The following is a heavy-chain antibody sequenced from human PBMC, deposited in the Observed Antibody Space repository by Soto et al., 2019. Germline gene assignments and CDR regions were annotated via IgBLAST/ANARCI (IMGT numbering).Heavy chain of an antibody. Sequence: EVQLVESGGGLVKPGGSLRLSCAASGFTFSSYSMNWVRQAPGKGLEWVASISTTSSFIYSADSVKGRFTISRDNAKNSLYMQMNSLRAEDTAVYYCARGGSLYVDSVSTCFDYWGQGTLVTVSS. CDR3: ARGGSLYVDSVSTCFDY. V-gene: IGHV3-21*02. CDR2: ISTTSSFI. J-gene: IGHJ4*02. CDR1: GFTFSSYS. D-gene: IGHD4-17*01.